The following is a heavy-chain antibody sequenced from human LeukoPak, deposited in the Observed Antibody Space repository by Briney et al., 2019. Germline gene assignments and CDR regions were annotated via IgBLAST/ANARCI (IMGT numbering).Heavy chain of an antibody. V-gene: IGHV7-4-1*02. CDR2: INTNTGNP. D-gene: IGHD6-13*01. CDR3: ARGQGIAAAGGAFDI. J-gene: IGHJ3*02. Sequence: ASVKVSCKTSGYTFTSFAINWVRQGPGQGLERMGWINTNTGNPTYAQGFTGRFVFSLDTSVSTAYLQISSLKDEDTAVYYCARGQGIAAAGGAFDIWGQGTMVTVSS. CDR1: GYTFTSFA.